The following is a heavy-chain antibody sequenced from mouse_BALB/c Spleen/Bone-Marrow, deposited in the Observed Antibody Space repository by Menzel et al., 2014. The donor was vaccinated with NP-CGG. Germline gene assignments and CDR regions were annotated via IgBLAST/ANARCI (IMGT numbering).Heavy chain of an antibody. V-gene: IGHV1-69*02. CDR3: AGGGNGYDGYWYFDV. CDR1: GYTFTSYW. J-gene: IGHJ1*01. Sequence: VQLQESGAELVKPGASVKLSCKASGYTFTSYWMHWVKQRPGQGLERIGEIDPSDSYTNYNQKFEGKATLTVDKSSSTAYMQLSSLTSEDSAVYYCAGGGNGYDGYWYFDVWGAGTTVTVSS. D-gene: IGHD2-2*01. CDR2: IDPSDSYT.